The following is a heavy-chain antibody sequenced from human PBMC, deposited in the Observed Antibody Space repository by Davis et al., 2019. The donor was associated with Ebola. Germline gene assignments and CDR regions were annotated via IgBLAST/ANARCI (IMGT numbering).Heavy chain of an antibody. V-gene: IGHV3-11*06. CDR2: ISSSSSYT. CDR1: GFTFSDYY. J-gene: IGHJ2*01. CDR3: ARRITMVRGVIIDWYFDL. Sequence: PGGSLRLSCAASGFTFSDYYMSWIRQAPGKGLERVSYISSSSSYTNYADSVKGRFTISRDNAKNSLYLQMNSLRAEDTAVYYCARRITMVRGVIIDWYFDLWGRGTLVTVSS. D-gene: IGHD3-10*01.